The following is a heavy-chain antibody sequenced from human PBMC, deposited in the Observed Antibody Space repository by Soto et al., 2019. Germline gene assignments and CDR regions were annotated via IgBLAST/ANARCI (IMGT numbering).Heavy chain of an antibody. Sequence: PSETLSLTCTVSGGSVSSGSYYWSWIRQPPGKGLEWIGYIYYSGSTNYNPSLKSRVTISVDTSKNQFSLKLSSVTAADTAVYYCARAGGLGAVAVDYWGRGTQVTVSS. D-gene: IGHD6-19*01. V-gene: IGHV4-61*01. J-gene: IGHJ4*02. CDR2: IYYSGST. CDR1: GGSVSSGSYY. CDR3: ARAGGLGAVAVDY.